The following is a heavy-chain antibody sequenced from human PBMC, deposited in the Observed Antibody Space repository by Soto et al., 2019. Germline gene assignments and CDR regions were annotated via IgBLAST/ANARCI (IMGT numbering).Heavy chain of an antibody. CDR2: INHRGST. Sequence: PSETLSLTSAAYGGSFSGYYWRWIRQPPGKGLEWIGEINHRGSTNFNPSLKSRVTISVDTSKNQFSQKLSSVTVAVMAVYFCARDPLYDYGDLSHVFDSWGQGTMVT. CDR1: GGSFSGYY. J-gene: IGHJ3*02. D-gene: IGHD4-17*01. V-gene: IGHV4-34*01. CDR3: ARDPLYDYGDLSHVFDS.